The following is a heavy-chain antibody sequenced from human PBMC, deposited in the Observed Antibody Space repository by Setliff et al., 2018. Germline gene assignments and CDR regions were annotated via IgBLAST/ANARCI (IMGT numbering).Heavy chain of an antibody. D-gene: IGHD3-16*01. CDR1: GGSFSGYY. CDR2: INHSGST. Sequence: SETLSLTCTVYGGSFSGYYWSWIRQPPGKGLEWIGEINHSGSTNYNPSLKSRVTISVDTSKNQFSLKLSSVTAADTAVYYCARDGGEYWGQGTLVTVSS. J-gene: IGHJ4*02. V-gene: IGHV4-34*01. CDR3: ARDGGEY.